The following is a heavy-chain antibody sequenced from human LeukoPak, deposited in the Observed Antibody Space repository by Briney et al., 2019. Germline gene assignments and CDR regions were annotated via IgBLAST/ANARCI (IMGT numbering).Heavy chain of an antibody. J-gene: IGHJ4*02. CDR2: ISSSSSTI. CDR1: GFTFSSYE. CDR3: ARGSNTDY. Sequence: GGSLRLSCAASGFTFSSYEMNWVRQAPGKGLEWVSYISSSSSTIYYADSVKGRFTISRDNAKNSLYLQMNSLRAEDTAVYYCARGSNTDYWGQGTLVTVSS. V-gene: IGHV3-48*01.